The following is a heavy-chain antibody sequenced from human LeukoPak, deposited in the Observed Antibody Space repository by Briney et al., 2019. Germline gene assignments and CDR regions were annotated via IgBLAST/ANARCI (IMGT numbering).Heavy chain of an antibody. D-gene: IGHD3-22*01. J-gene: IGHJ4*02. CDR2: INPNSGGT. V-gene: IGHV1-2*02. CDR1: GYTFTGNP. CDR3: ARDRITMIVVVTQGTYYFDY. Sequence: ASVKVSCKASGYTFTGNPLHWVRQAPGQGLEWLGWINPNSGGTNYAQKFQGRVTMTRDTSISTAYMELSRLRSDDTAVYYCARDRITMIVVVTQGTYYFDYWGQGTLVTVSS.